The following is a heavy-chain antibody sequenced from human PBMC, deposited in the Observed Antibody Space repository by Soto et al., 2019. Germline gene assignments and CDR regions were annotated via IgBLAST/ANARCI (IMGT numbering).Heavy chain of an antibody. V-gene: IGHV3-7*01. CDR3: ARLYDFWSGSYAYFDY. CDR1: GFTFSSYW. J-gene: IGHJ4*02. Sequence: GGSLRLSCAASGFTFSSYWMSWVRQAPGKGLEWVANIKQDGSEKYYVDSVKGRFTISRDNAKNSLYLQMNSLRAEDTAVYYCARLYDFWSGSYAYFDYWGQGTLVTVSS. D-gene: IGHD3-3*01. CDR2: IKQDGSEK.